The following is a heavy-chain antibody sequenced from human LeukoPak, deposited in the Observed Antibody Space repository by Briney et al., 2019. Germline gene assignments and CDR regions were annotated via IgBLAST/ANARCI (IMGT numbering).Heavy chain of an antibody. CDR3: ARPLDAYYDSSGYRY. CDR1: GYTFTGYY. CDR2: INPNSGGT. J-gene: IGHJ4*02. D-gene: IGHD3-22*01. V-gene: IGHV1-2*02. Sequence: ASVKVSCKASGYTFTGYYMHWVRQAPGQGLELKGWINPNSGGTNYAQKFQGRVTMTRDTSISTAYMELSRLRSDDTAVYYCARPLDAYYDSSGYRYWGQGTLVTVSS.